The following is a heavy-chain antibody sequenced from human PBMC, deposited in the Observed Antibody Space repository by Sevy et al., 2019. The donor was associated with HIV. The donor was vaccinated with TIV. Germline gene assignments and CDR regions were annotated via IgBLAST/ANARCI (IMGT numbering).Heavy chain of an antibody. J-gene: IGHJ4*02. CDR3: ARGWPNQHQLDYFDY. D-gene: IGHD6-13*01. CDR2: SGST. CDR1: GVPISNYY. Sequence: SETLSLTCTVSGVPISNYYWAWIRQPPGKGLECVGFSGSTNYNPYLKSRVTTSVDTSKNHFSLKLSSVTVADTAFYYWARGWPNQHQLDYFDYWGQGTLVTVSS. V-gene: IGHV4-59*01.